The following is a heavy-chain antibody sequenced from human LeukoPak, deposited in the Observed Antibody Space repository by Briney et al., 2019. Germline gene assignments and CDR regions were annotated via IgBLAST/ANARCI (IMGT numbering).Heavy chain of an antibody. CDR2: INHSGST. Sequence: SPTLSLTCAVYGGSFSGYYCSWIRHPPGKGLEWIWEINHSGSTNYNPSLKSRVTISVDTSKNQFSLKLSSVTAADTAVYYCARGLSASGRDGYNFPTFDYWGQGTLVTVSS. CDR1: GGSFSGYY. CDR3: ARGLSASGRDGYNFPTFDY. V-gene: IGHV4-34*01. J-gene: IGHJ4*02. D-gene: IGHD5-24*01.